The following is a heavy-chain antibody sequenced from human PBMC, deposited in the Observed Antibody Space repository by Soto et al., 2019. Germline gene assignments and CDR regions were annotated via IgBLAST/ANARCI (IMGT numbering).Heavy chain of an antibody. CDR3: ARGRVPRNCYFDY. V-gene: IGHV4-34*01. CDR1: GGSFSGYY. J-gene: IGHJ4*02. D-gene: IGHD1-7*01. CDR2: INHSGST. Sequence: QVQLQQWGAGLLKPSETLSLTCAVYGGSFSGYYWSWIRQPPGKGLEWIGEINHSGSTNYNPSLKSRVTISVDTSKNQFSLKLSSVTAADTAVYYCARGRVPRNCYFDYWGQGTLVTVSS.